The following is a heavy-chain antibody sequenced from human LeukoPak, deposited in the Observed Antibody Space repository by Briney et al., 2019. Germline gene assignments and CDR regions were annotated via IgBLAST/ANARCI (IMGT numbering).Heavy chain of an antibody. D-gene: IGHD3-3*01. V-gene: IGHV1-3*01. J-gene: IGHJ4*02. Sequence: GASVKVSCKASGYTFTSYAMHWVRQAPGQRLEWMGWINAGNGNTKYSQKFQGRVTITRDTSASAAYMELSSLRSEDTAVYYCARELGGSLEDYWGQGTLVTVSS. CDR1: GYTFTSYA. CDR2: INAGNGNT. CDR3: ARELGGSLEDY.